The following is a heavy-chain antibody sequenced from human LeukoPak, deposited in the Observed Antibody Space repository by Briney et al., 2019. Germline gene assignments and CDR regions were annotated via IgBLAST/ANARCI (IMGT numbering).Heavy chain of an antibody. J-gene: IGHJ4*02. CDR3: ARGTAARPQYYFDY. CDR1: AGSISSGSYY. Sequence: SETLSLTCTVSAGSISSGSYYWSWIRQPAGKGLEWIGRIYTSGSTNYNPSLKSRVTISVDTPKNQFTLNLSSVTAADTAVNYCARGTAARPQYYFDYWGQGTLVTVSS. D-gene: IGHD6-6*01. CDR2: IYTSGST. V-gene: IGHV4-61*02.